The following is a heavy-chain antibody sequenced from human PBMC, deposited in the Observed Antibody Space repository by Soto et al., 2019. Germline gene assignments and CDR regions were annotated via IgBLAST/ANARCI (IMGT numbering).Heavy chain of an antibody. Sequence: QVQLVESGGGLVKPGGSLRLSCEGSGFTFSDYYMSWISQAPGKGLEWISYSSNSGTFTKYADSVKGRFSISRDNTKNLLYLQMNSLRAEDTAVYYCARTGDNYNRLDYWGQGTPVTVSS. V-gene: IGHV3-11*06. D-gene: IGHD1-1*01. CDR3: ARTGDNYNRLDY. CDR1: GFTFSDYY. J-gene: IGHJ4*02. CDR2: SSNSGTFT.